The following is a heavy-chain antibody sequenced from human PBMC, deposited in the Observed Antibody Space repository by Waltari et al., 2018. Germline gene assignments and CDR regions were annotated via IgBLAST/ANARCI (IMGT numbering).Heavy chain of an antibody. V-gene: IGHV1-69*13. D-gene: IGHD2-8*02. CDR2: IIPSFGTA. CDR3: AREGRGTGGVFDP. J-gene: IGHJ5*02. CDR1: GGTFSSYD. Sequence: QVQLVQSGAEVKKPGSSVKVSCKASGGTFSSYDIRWVRQAPGQGLEWMGGIIPSFGTANYAQKFQGRVTITADESTSTAYMELSSLRSEDTAVYYCAREGRGTGGVFDPWGQGTLVTVSS.